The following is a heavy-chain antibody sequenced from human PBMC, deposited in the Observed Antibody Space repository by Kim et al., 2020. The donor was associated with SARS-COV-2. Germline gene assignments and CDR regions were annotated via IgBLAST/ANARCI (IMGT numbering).Heavy chain of an antibody. D-gene: IGHD3-3*01. J-gene: IGHJ6*02. CDR3: ANFSDYDYYGMGV. V-gene: IGHV3-11*01. CDR2: ISRSGNTT. CDR1: GFNFIDHY. Sequence: GGSLRLSCVASGFNFIDHYMTWIRQSPGKGLECVSYISRSGNTTYYADPVKGRFTISRENAKKSLYLQMKSLRGEDTTVYYCANFSDYDYYGMGVWGQGT.